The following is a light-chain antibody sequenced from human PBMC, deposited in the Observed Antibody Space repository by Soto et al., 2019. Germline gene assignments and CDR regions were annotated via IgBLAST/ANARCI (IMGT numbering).Light chain of an antibody. CDR1: QSVSSN. Sequence: EIVMTQSPATLSVSPEERATLSCRASQSVSSNLAWYQQKPGQAPRLLIYGASTRATGIPDRFSGSGSGTDFTLTISRLEPEDFAVYYCQQYGNSPPITFGGGTNVDIK. J-gene: IGKJ4*01. CDR2: GAS. V-gene: IGKV3-20*01. CDR3: QQYGNSPPIT.